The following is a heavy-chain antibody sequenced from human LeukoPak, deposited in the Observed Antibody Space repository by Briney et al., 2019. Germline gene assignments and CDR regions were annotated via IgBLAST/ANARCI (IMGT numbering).Heavy chain of an antibody. V-gene: IGHV3-11*04. CDR2: ISSRSSTI. CDR3: ARDQSPNLKNAFDI. Sequence: GGSLRLSCAASGFTVSSTYMSWIRQAPGKGLEWVSYISSRSSTIYYADSVKGRFTISRDNAKNSLYLQMNSLRAEDTAVYYCARDQSPNLKNAFDIWGQGTMVTVSS. CDR1: GFTVSSTY. J-gene: IGHJ3*02.